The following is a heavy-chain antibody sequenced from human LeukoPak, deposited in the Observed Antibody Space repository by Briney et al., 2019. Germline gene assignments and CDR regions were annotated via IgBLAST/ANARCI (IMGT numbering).Heavy chain of an antibody. CDR2: INPNSGGT. V-gene: IGHV1-2*02. CDR1: GYTFTGYY. D-gene: IGHD4-11*01. CDR3: ARADRLSNYVQFLYYCYYMDV. J-gene: IGHJ6*03. Sequence: ASVKVSCKASGYTFTGYYMHWVRQAPGQGLEWMGWINPNSGGTNYAQKFQGRVTMTRDTSISTAYMELSRLRSDDTAVYYCARADRLSNYVQFLYYCYYMDVWGKGTTVTVSS.